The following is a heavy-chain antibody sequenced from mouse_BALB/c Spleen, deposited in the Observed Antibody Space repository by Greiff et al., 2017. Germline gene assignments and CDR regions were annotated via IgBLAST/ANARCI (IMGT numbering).Heavy chain of an antibody. CDR2: IYPGDGDT. V-gene: IGHV1-80*01. J-gene: IGHJ3*01. CDR3: APSTMITTGFAY. Sequence: VQLQQSGAELVRPGSSVKISCKASGYAFSSYWMNWVKQRPGQGLEWIGQIYPGDGDTNYNGKFKGKATLTADKSSSTAYMQLSSLTSEDSAVYFCAPSTMITTGFAYWGQGTLVTVSA. D-gene: IGHD2-4*01. CDR1: GYAFSSYW.